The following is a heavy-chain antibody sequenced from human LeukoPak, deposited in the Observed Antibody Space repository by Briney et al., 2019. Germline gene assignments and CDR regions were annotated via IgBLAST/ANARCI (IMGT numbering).Heavy chain of an antibody. CDR3: ARVGVDSSGFFDY. Sequence: SVKVSCKASGGTFSSYAISRVRQAPGQGLEWMGGIIPIFGTANYAQKFQGRVTITADESTSTAYMELSSLRSEDTAVYYCARVGVDSSGFFDYWGQGTLVTVSS. CDR1: GGTFSSYA. D-gene: IGHD3-22*01. J-gene: IGHJ4*02. CDR2: IIPIFGTA. V-gene: IGHV1-69*13.